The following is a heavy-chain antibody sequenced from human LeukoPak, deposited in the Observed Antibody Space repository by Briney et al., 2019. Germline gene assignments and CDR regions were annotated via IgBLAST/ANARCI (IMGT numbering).Heavy chain of an antibody. J-gene: IGHJ4*02. V-gene: IGHV4-61*02. CDR3: ASTKWEVYGNPMDY. Sequence: PSETLSLTCTVPGGSISSGIYYWSWVRRPAGKGLEWIGRIYTSGSTNYNPSLKSRVTISVDTSNNQFSLKLSSVTAADTAVYYCASTKWEVYGNPMDYWGQGTLVTVSS. D-gene: IGHD4-17*01. CDR2: IYTSGST. CDR1: GGSISSGIYY.